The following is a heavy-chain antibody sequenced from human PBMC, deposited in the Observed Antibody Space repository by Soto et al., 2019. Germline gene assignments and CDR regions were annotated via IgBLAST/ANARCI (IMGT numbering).Heavy chain of an antibody. Sequence: PGGSLRLSCAASGFTFSSYAMSWVRQAPGKGLEWVAAIATHNTAYYADSMRGRFTVSRDNSKNTLYLQMNSLRAEDTAVYYCEKDSVDAREGTYYDFWSGYYYYFYCLDVWGQGTTVTVSS. CDR1: GFTFSSYA. V-gene: IGHV3-23*01. CDR3: EKDSVDAREGTYYDFWSGYYYYFYCLDV. J-gene: IGHJ6*02. CDR2: IATHNTA. D-gene: IGHD3-3*01.